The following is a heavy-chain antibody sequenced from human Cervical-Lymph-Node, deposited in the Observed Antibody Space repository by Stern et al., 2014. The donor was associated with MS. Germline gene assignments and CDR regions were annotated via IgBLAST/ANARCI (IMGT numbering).Heavy chain of an antibody. CDR3: ARDDRTSWYGGMPH. Sequence: VQLVESVGGAVQPGRSLRLSCATSGFTFSGYGLDWVRQAPGKGLGWVAMSWSDGTKEDYADSVKGRFTISRDNSKNTLYLQMTSLRAEDTAVYYCARDDRTSWYGGMPHWGQGTLVTVSS. D-gene: IGHD6-13*01. CDR2: SWSDGTKE. J-gene: IGHJ4*02. V-gene: IGHV3-33*01. CDR1: GFTFSGYG.